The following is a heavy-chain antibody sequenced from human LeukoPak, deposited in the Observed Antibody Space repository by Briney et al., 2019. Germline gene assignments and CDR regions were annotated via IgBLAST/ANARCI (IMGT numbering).Heavy chain of an antibody. CDR3: AKYQLLNNNYGRDAFDL. Sequence: GGSLRLACAASGFTFSNYSVTWARHPPGGGLECVSVIGRTGDIFYAGSVKGRFTISRDNSKTTLYLQKNSLRAEDTAVYYCAKYQLLNNNYGRDAFDLRGQGTMVTVSS. CDR2: IGRTGDI. D-gene: IGHD5-18*01. CDR1: GFTFSNYS. V-gene: IGHV3-23*01. J-gene: IGHJ3*01.